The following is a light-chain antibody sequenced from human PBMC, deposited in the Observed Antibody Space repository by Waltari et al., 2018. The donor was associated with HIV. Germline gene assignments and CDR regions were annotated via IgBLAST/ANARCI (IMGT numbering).Light chain of an antibody. CDR2: EGT. V-gene: IGLV2-23*01. CDR3: CSKAGSRTV. CDR1: SSDVGSSNL. Sequence: QSALTQPAYVSGSPGQSITISRTAASSDVGSSNLVSWYQHHPGSPPKLIFYEGTKRPSGVSSRFSASKSGKTASLTISGLQPEDEAEYYCCSKAGSRTVFGPGTKVTVL. J-gene: IGLJ1*01.